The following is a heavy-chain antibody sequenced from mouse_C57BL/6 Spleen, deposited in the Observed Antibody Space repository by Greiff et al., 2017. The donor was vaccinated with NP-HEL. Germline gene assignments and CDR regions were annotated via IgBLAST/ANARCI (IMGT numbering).Heavy chain of an antibody. CDR3: ARCRVSYSRYFDV. CDR1: GYTFTDYN. CDR2: INPNNGGT. Sequence: EVQLQQSGPELVKPGASVKIPCKASGYTFTDYNMDWVKQSHGKSLEWIGDINPNNGGTIYNQKFKGKATLTVDKSSSTAYMELSSLTSEDTAVYYCARCRVSYSRYFDVWGTGTTVTVSS. J-gene: IGHJ1*03. D-gene: IGHD2-5*01. V-gene: IGHV1-18*01.